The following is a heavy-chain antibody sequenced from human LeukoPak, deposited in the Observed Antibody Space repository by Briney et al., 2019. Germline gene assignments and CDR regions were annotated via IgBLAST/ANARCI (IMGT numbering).Heavy chain of an antibody. J-gene: IGHJ3*02. CDR3: ARAYYYDSSGDDAFDI. CDR1: GFTFSSYT. D-gene: IGHD3-22*01. CDR2: ISSSSSYI. V-gene: IGHV3-21*01. Sequence: GGSLRLSCAASGFTFSSYTMNWVRQAPGKGLEWVSSISSSSSYIYYADSVKGRFTISRDNAKNSLYLQMNSLRAEDTAVYYCARAYYYDSSGDDAFDIWGQGTMVTVSS.